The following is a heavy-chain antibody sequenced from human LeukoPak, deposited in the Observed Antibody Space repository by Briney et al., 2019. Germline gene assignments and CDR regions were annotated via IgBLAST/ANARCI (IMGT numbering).Heavy chain of an antibody. J-gene: IGHJ3*02. CDR1: GYTFTGYY. CDR2: INPNSGGT. CDR3: ARPSGSLHWGEIEIRDAFDI. V-gene: IGHV1-2*06. D-gene: IGHD1-26*01. Sequence: ASVKVSCKASGYTFTGYYMHWVRQAPGQGLEWMGRINPNSGGTNYAQKFQGRVTMTRDTSISTAYMEPSRLRSDDTAVYYCARPSGSLHWGEIEIRDAFDIWGQGTMVTVSS.